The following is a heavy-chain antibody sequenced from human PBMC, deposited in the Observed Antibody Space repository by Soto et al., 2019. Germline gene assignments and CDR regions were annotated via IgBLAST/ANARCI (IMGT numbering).Heavy chain of an antibody. CDR1: GGSISRGGYY. D-gene: IGHD1-1*01. J-gene: IGHJ5*02. CDR3: ASYKNGNQPFDP. CDR2: IYYSGST. Sequence: SETLSLTCTVSGGSISRGGYYWSWIRQHPGKGLEWIGYIYYSGSTYYNPSLKSRVTISVDTSKNQFTLKLSSGTAADTAVYYCASYKNGNQPFDPWGQGTLVTVSS. V-gene: IGHV4-31*03.